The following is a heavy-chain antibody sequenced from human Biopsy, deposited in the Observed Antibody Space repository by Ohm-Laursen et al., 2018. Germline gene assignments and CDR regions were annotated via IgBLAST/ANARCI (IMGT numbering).Heavy chain of an antibody. Sequence: QTLSLTCAISGDSVSNKDAAWNWIRRSPSRGLEWLGRTYYMSQWHSDYAVFVRSRITIKSDTSKNQFSLQLNSVTPDDTAVYFCARETPTGIPFNWFDPWGQGTLVTVSS. J-gene: IGHJ5*02. V-gene: IGHV6-1*01. CDR3: ARETPTGIPFNWFDP. CDR1: GDSVSNKDAA. D-gene: IGHD1-1*01. CDR2: TYYMSQWHS.